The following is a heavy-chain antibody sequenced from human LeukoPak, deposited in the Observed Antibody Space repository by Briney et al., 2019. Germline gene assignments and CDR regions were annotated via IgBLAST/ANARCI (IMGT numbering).Heavy chain of an antibody. CDR2: IYYSGST. CDR1: GGSFSGYY. Sequence: SETLSLTCAVYGGSFSGYYWSWIRQPPGKGLEWIGYIYYSGSTNYNPSLKSRVTISVDTSKNQFSLKLSSVTAADTAVYYCARVEDCSSTSCLGAFDIWGQGTMVTVSS. D-gene: IGHD2-2*01. CDR3: ARVEDCSSTSCLGAFDI. J-gene: IGHJ3*02. V-gene: IGHV4-59*01.